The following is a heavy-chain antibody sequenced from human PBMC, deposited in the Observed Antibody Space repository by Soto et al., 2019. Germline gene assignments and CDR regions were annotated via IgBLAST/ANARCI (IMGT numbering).Heavy chain of an antibody. CDR1: GFTFSTFE. CDR2: ISSGGGTI. J-gene: IGHJ4*02. D-gene: IGHD2-15*01. CDR3: ARRYCSSSSCLIEY. V-gene: IGHV3-48*03. Sequence: GGSLRLSCAASGFTFSTFEMNWVRQAPGKGLQWVSYISSGGGTIYYADSVKGRFTISRDNAKNSLYLQMNSLRAEDTAVYYCARRYCSSSSCLIEYWGQGTLVTVSS.